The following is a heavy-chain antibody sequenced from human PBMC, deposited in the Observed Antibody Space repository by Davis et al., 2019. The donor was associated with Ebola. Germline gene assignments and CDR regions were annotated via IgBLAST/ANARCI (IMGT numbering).Heavy chain of an antibody. Sequence: GESLKISCAASGFTFSSYSTNWVRQAPGKGLEWVSYISSSSSTIYYADSVKGRFTISRDNSKNTLYLQMNSLRAEDTAVYFCARQLPYYSYGMDVWGQGTTVTVSS. CDR3: ARQLPYYSYGMDV. V-gene: IGHV3-48*01. D-gene: IGHD2-2*01. CDR1: GFTFSSYS. CDR2: ISSSSSTI. J-gene: IGHJ6*02.